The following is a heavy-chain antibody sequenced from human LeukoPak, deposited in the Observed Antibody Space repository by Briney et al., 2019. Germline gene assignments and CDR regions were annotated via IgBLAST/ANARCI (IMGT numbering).Heavy chain of an antibody. D-gene: IGHD1-26*01. J-gene: IGHJ3*02. CDR3: ARGVGANYDAFDI. Sequence: SETLSLTCAVSGASISSSGYSWWWVRQPPGKGLEWIGYVYYSGTTYYNPSLNSRLTISVDTSKNQFSLKLTSVTAADTAVYYCARGVGANYDAFDIWGQGTIVTVSS. CDR2: VYYSGTT. V-gene: IGHV4-30-4*07. CDR1: GASISSSGYS.